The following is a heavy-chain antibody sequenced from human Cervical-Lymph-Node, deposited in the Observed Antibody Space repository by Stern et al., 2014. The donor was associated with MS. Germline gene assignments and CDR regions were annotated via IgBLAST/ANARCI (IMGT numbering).Heavy chain of an antibody. CDR3: ARDLGYGTFYGMDV. V-gene: IGHV3-23*04. Sequence: EVQLVESGGGFVQPGGSLRLSCAAYGFTFDNYAMTWVRQAPGKGLEWVSGISGGGNDTYYADSVKGRFTISRDNSKNTLYLQTSSLRAEDTAVYYCARDLGYGTFYGMDVWGRGTTVIVSS. D-gene: IGHD3-16*01. CDR2: ISGGGNDT. J-gene: IGHJ6*02. CDR1: GFTFDNYA.